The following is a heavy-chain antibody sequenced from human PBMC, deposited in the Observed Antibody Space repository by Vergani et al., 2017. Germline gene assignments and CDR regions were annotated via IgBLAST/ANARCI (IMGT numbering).Heavy chain of an antibody. V-gene: IGHV1-2*02. CDR2: IKPNSGGT. Sequence: QVQLVHSGAEVKTPGASLKVSCKASGYTFTGYHLHGVRQAPGQGLEWMGWIKPNSGGTNYAQKFQGRVTMTRDTSISTASMELSRLRSDDTAVYYCAGALGPGPMDWGGEGTVVAVSA. CDR1: GYTFTGYH. CDR3: AGALGPGPMDW. J-gene: IGHJ4*02. D-gene: IGHD3/OR15-3a*01.